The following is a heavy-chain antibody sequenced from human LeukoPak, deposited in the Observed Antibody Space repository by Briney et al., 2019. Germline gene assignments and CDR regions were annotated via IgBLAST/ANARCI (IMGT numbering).Heavy chain of an antibody. Sequence: PSETLSLTCTVSGGSISSYYWSWIRQPPGKGLEWIGYIYYSGSTNYNPSLKSRVTISVDTSKNQFSLKLSSVTAADTAVYYCARIGLSCSGGICAPEMYYWGQGTLVTVSS. CDR1: GGSISSYY. J-gene: IGHJ4*02. CDR2: IYYSGST. V-gene: IGHV4-59*01. D-gene: IGHD2-15*01. CDR3: ARIGLSCSGGICAPEMYY.